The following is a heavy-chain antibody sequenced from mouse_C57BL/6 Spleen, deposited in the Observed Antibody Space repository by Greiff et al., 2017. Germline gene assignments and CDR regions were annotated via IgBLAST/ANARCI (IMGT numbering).Heavy chain of an antibody. J-gene: IGHJ4*01. D-gene: IGHD1-1*01. CDR1: GYTFTSYW. CDR3: ARPGGYYYGRGVYYYAMDY. V-gene: IGHV1-53*01. Sequence: VQLQQSGTELVKPGASVKLSCKASGYTFTSYWMHWVKQRPGQGLDWIGNINPSNGGTKYNEKLKSKATLTVDKSSSSAYMQLSSLSSEDSAVYYCARPGGYYYGRGVYYYAMDYWGQGTSVTVSS. CDR2: INPSNGGT.